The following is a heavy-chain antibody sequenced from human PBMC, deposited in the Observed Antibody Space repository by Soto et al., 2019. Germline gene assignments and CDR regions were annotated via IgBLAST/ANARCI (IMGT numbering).Heavy chain of an antibody. V-gene: IGHV3-48*01. J-gene: IGHJ5*02. CDR1: GFTFSSYS. Sequence: EVQLVESGGGLVQPGGSLRLSCAASGFTFSSYSMNWVRQAPGKGLEWVSYISSSSSTIYYADSVKGRFTISRDNAKNSLYLQMNSLRAEDTAVYYCAREVDTAMATLNWFDPWGQGTLVTVSS. CDR3: AREVDTAMATLNWFDP. D-gene: IGHD5-18*01. CDR2: ISSSSSTI.